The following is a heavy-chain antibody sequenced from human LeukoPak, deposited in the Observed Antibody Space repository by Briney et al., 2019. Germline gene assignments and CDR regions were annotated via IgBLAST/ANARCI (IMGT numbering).Heavy chain of an antibody. CDR2: ISGSGGNT. D-gene: IGHD2-15*01. V-gene: IGHV3-23*01. J-gene: IGHJ4*02. Sequence: GGSLRLSCAASGFTFSNYAMSWARQAPGEGLEWVSAISGSGGNTYYADSVNGRFTISRDNSQNPFFLQMNSLRADDTAIYYFAKCLTSTATCYFDYWGQGTLVTVSS. CDR1: GFTFSNYA. CDR3: AKCLTSTATCYFDY.